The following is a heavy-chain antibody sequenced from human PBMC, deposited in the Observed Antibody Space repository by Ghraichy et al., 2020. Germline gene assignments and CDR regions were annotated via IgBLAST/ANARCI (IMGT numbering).Heavy chain of an antibody. CDR3: AKRRYESTLYYMDV. CDR1: GFTFSNSG. Sequence: GGSLRLSCAASGFTFSNSGMHWVRQAPGKGLEWLAIIWSDGSNKYYADSVKGRFTISIDNSKNTQYLQMNSLRAEDTAVYYCAKRRYESTLYYMDVWGKGPTVTVSS. CDR2: IWSDGSNK. V-gene: IGHV3-33*06. D-gene: IGHD5-12*01. J-gene: IGHJ6*03.